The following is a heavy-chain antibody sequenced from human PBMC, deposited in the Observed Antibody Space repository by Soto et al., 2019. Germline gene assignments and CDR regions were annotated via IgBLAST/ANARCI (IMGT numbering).Heavy chain of an antibody. Sequence: EVQLVESGGGLVQPGGSLRLSCAASGFTFSSDWMNWVRQSPGKGLEWVSRIISGGSRVSYAAYVKGRFTITRDNAKNTLYLEMHSLTADDTAVYYCARERTSKGGMDIWGQGTTVTVSS. CDR1: GFTFSSDW. CDR2: IISGGSRV. CDR3: ARERTSKGGMDI. V-gene: IGHV3-74*01. J-gene: IGHJ6*02.